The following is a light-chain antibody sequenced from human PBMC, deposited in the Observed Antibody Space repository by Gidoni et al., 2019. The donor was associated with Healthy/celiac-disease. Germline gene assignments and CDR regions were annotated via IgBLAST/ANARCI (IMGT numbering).Light chain of an antibody. V-gene: IGKV1-39*01. CDR2: AAS. J-gene: IGKJ5*01. CDR3: QQSYSTPRS. Sequence: DIQMTQSPSSLSASVGDRVTITCLASQSISSYLNWYQQKPGKAPKLLLYAASSLQSGVPSRFSGSGSVTDFTLTISSLQPEDFATYYCQQSYSTPRSFGQGTRLEIK. CDR1: QSISSY.